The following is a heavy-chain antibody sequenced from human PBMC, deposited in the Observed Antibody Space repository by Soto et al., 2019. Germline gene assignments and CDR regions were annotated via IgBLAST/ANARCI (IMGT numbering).Heavy chain of an antibody. CDR1: GFTFSSYW. J-gene: IGHJ6*02. Sequence: EVQLVESGGGLVQPGGSLRLSCAASGFTFSSYWMSWVRQAPGKGLEWVASIKQDGSEKYYVDSVKGRFTISRENAKNSLYLQMNSLRVEDTAVYYCARGTHGYSYGYFYYSYGMDVWGQGTTVTVSS. V-gene: IGHV3-7*05. CDR3: ARGTHGYSYGYFYYSYGMDV. D-gene: IGHD5-18*01. CDR2: IKQDGSEK.